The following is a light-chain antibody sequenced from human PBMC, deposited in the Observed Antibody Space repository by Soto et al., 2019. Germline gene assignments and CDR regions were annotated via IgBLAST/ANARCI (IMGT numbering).Light chain of an antibody. Sequence: EIVLTQSPATLSVSPGESATLSCGASQYVNNNLAWYQQKPGQPPRLLIYGASTRATGIPARFSGSGSGTGFTLTITSLQSEDFAVYYCQHYHNWTPYTFGQGTKLEIK. CDR2: GAS. CDR3: QHYHNWTPYT. V-gene: IGKV3-15*01. CDR1: QYVNNN. J-gene: IGKJ2*01.